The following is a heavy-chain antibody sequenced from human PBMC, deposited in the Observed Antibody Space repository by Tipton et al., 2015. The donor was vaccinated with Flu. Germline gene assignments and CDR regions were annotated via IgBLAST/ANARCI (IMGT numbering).Heavy chain of an antibody. J-gene: IGHJ4*02. CDR3: ARAMVRAYYFDY. Sequence: TLSLTCAVYGGSLSGYYWNWIRQPPGKGLEWIGEINHSGSTNYNPSLKSRVTISVDTSKNQFSLKLSSVTAADTAVYYCARAMVRAYYFDYWGQGTLVTVSS. D-gene: IGHD3-10*01. V-gene: IGHV4-34*01. CDR1: GGSLSGYY. CDR2: INHSGST.